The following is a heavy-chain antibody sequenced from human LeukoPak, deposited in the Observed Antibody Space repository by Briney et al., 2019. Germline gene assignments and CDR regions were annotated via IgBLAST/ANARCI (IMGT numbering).Heavy chain of an antibody. CDR2: IKQDGSEK. J-gene: IGHJ6*02. CDR1: GFTFSSYW. D-gene: IGHD2-2*01. V-gene: IGHV3-7*03. Sequence: GGSLRLSCAASGFTFSSYWMSWVRQAPGKGLEWVANIKQDGSEKYYVDSVKGRFTISRDNAKNSLYLQMNSLRAEDTALYYCAKDISSYYYYGMDVWGQGTTVTVSS. CDR3: AKDISSYYYYGMDV.